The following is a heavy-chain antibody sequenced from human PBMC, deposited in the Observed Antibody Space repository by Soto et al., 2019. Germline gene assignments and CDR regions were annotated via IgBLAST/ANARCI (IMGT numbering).Heavy chain of an antibody. CDR1: GFTFSSYW. CDR2: IKQDGSEK. CDR3: ARDVGATYYYYYYGMDV. Sequence: EVQLVESGGGLVQPGGSLRLSCAASGFTFSSYWMSWVRQAPGKGLEWVANIKQDGSEKYYVDSVKGRFTISRDNAKNSLYLQMNSLRAEDTAVYYCARDVGATYYYYYYGMDVWGQGTTVTVSS. J-gene: IGHJ6*02. D-gene: IGHD1-26*01. V-gene: IGHV3-7*01.